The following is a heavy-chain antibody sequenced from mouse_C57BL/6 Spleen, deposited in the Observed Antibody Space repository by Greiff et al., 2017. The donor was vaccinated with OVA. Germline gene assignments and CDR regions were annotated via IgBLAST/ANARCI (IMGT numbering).Heavy chain of an antibody. Sequence: EVQGVESGEGLVKPGGSLKLSCAASGFTFSSYAMSWVRQTPAQRLEWVAYISSGGDYIYYADTVKGRFTISSDNARNTLYLQMSSLKSEDTAMYYCTRGLYYSNYYFDYWGQGTTLTVSS. D-gene: IGHD2-5*01. CDR1: GFTFSSYA. CDR3: TRGLYYSNYYFDY. J-gene: IGHJ2*01. V-gene: IGHV5-9-1*02. CDR2: ISSGGDYI.